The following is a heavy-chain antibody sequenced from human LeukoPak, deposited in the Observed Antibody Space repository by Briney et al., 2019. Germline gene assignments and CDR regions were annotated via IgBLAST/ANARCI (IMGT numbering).Heavy chain of an antibody. D-gene: IGHD2-2*02. CDR2: ISSDGSNK. CDR1: GFTFSNYA. J-gene: IGHJ4*02. CDR3: VRDREASYCSSATCYNVVDY. V-gene: IGHV3-30-3*01. Sequence: GGSLRLSCAASGFTFSNYAMHWVRLAPGKGLEWVAVISSDGSNKYYADSVKGRFTISRDNSKNTLFLQMNSLRAEDTAVYYCVRDREASYCSSATCYNVVDYWGQGTLVPVSS.